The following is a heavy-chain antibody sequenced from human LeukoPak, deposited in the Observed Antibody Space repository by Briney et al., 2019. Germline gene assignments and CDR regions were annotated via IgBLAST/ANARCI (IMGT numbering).Heavy chain of an antibody. CDR2: FDPEDGET. J-gene: IGHJ4*02. V-gene: IGHV1-24*01. CDR3: ARVGSTFYDSSGYYLDY. Sequence: ASVKVSCKVSGYTLTELSMHWVRQAPGKGLEWMGGFDPEDGETIYAQKFQGRVTMTEDTSTDTAYMELSSLRSDDTAVYYCARVGSTFYDSSGYYLDYWGQGTLVTVSS. D-gene: IGHD3-22*01. CDR1: GYTLTELS.